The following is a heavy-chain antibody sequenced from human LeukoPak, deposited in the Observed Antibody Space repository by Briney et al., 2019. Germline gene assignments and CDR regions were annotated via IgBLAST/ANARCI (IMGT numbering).Heavy chain of an antibody. CDR1: GYTFTSYG. V-gene: IGHV1-18*01. J-gene: IGHJ4*02. D-gene: IGHD1-26*01. CDR2: ISAYNGYT. CDR3: ARVSRPVGAIYFDY. Sequence: GASVKVSCKASGYTFTSYGISWVRQAPGQGLEWMGWISAYNGYTNYAQKLQGRVTMTTDTSTSTAYMELRSLRSDDTAVYYCARVSRPVGAIYFDYWGQGTLVTVSS.